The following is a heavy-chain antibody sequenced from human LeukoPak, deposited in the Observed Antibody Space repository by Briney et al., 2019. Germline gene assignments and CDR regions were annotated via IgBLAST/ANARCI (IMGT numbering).Heavy chain of an antibody. V-gene: IGHV3-11*01. Sequence: GGSLRLSCAASGFTFSDFYISWIRQAPGKGLEWVSYISSSGSTIYYADSVKGRFTISRDNAKRSLYLQMNSLRAEDTAVYYCATRTLYCSSTSCYAIFDYWGQGTLVTVSS. J-gene: IGHJ4*02. CDR1: GFTFSDFY. D-gene: IGHD2-2*01. CDR3: ATRTLYCSSTSCYAIFDY. CDR2: ISSSGSTI.